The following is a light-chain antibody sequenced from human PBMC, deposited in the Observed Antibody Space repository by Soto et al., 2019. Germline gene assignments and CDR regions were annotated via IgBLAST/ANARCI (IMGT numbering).Light chain of an antibody. CDR3: QQLNSYRLT. CDR2: VAS. J-gene: IGKJ4*01. CDR1: QAISSH. Sequence: IQLTHSPSSLSASVLYRVTITFLASQAISSHLAWYQQKPGKAPKLLVYVASTLQSGVPSRFSGSGSGTDFSLSINSLQPEDFATYYCQQLNSYRLTFGGGTKVDIK. V-gene: IGKV1-9*01.